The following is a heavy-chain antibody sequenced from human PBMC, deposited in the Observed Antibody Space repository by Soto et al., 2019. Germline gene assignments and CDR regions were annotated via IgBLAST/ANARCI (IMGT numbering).Heavy chain of an antibody. J-gene: IGHJ6*02. Sequence: PGESLKISCKGSGYSFSNYWIVWVRQMPGKGLEWLGIIYPGDSETKYSPSFQGQVTISADKSINTAYLQWISLKASDTAMYYCARQSAAAGIVQAYYYYGMDVWGQGTTVTVSS. CDR3: ARQSAAAGIVQAYYYYGMDV. CDR1: GYSFSNYW. CDR2: IYPGDSET. V-gene: IGHV5-51*01. D-gene: IGHD6-13*01.